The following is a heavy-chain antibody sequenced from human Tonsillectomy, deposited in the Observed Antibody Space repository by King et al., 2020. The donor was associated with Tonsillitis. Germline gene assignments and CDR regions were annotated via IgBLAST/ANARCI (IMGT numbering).Heavy chain of an antibody. Sequence: VQLVESGGGVVQPGRSLRLSCAASGFTFSSYGMHWVRQAPGKGLEWVAVISYDGSNKYYADSVKGRFTISRDNSKNTLYLQMSSLRAEDTAVYYCANRASPSMTGTGFDYWGQGTLVTVSS. CDR2: ISYDGSNK. CDR1: GFTFSSYG. D-gene: IGHD3-9*01. J-gene: IGHJ4*02. CDR3: ANRASPSMTGTGFDY. V-gene: IGHV3-30*18.